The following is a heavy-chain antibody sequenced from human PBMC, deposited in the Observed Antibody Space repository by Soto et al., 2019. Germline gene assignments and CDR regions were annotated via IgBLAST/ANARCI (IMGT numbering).Heavy chain of an antibody. Sequence: ASVKVSCKASGDTFTGFYMHWVRQAPGQGLEWMGWINPNSGGTNYAQKFQGWVTMTRDTSISTAYMELSRLRSDDTAVYYCARAAESGSSGYYDYWGQGTLVTVSS. CDR1: GDTFTGFY. J-gene: IGHJ4*02. CDR3: ARAAESGSSGYYDY. D-gene: IGHD3-22*01. CDR2: INPNSGGT. V-gene: IGHV1-2*04.